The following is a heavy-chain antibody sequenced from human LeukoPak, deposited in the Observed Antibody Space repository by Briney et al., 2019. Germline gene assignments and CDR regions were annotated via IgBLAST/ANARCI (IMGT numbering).Heavy chain of an antibody. CDR1: GFTFSSYA. J-gene: IGHJ4*02. V-gene: IGHV3-23*01. D-gene: IGHD2-15*01. CDR2: ISGSGDST. Sequence: GGSLRLSCAASGFTFSSYAMHWVRRAPGKGLEWVSTISGSGDSTFYADSVKGRFSIPRDHSKDTLYLQMSSLRAEDTAVYYCAKGCGDTCYSDFDYWGQGTLVTVSS. CDR3: AKGCGDTCYSDFDY.